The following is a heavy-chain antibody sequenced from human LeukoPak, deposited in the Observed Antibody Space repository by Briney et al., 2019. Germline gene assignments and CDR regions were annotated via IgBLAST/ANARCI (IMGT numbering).Heavy chain of an antibody. Sequence: GGSLRLSCAASGFTFSSYAMSWVRQAPGKGLEWVSAISGSGDSTYYADSVKGRFTISRDNSKNTLYLQMNSLRAEDTAVYYCARRYCSGGSCYSFRGDWFDPWGQGTLVTVSS. CDR2: ISGSGDST. CDR1: GFTFSSYA. J-gene: IGHJ5*02. CDR3: ARRYCSGGSCYSFRGDWFDP. V-gene: IGHV3-23*01. D-gene: IGHD2-15*01.